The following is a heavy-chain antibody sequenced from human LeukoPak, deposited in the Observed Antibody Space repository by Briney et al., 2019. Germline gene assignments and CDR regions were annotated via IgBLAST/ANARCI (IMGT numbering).Heavy chain of an antibody. J-gene: IGHJ5*02. CDR1: GFSFSSSW. CDR3: ARDYYGSGSYYNLQLA. Sequence: PGGSLRLSCAASGFSFSSSWMHWVRQAPGKGLVWVSRINSDGTTTYYADSVKGRFTISRDNAKNSLYLQMNSLRAEDTAVYYCARDYYGSGSYYNLQLAWGQGTLVTVSS. D-gene: IGHD3-10*01. CDR2: INSDGTTT. V-gene: IGHV3-74*01.